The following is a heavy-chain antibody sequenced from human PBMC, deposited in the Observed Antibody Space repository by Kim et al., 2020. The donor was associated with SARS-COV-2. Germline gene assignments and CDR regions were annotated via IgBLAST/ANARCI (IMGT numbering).Heavy chain of an antibody. Sequence: GGSLRLSCAASGFTFSSYWMSWVRQAPGKGLEWVANIKQDGSEKYYVDSVKGRFTISRDNAKNSLYLQMNILRAEDTAVYYCARDRRYSSSWYPSYWYFDLWGRGTLVTVSS. CDR1: GFTFSSYW. CDR2: IKQDGSEK. CDR3: ARDRRYSSSWYPSYWYFDL. V-gene: IGHV3-7*01. J-gene: IGHJ2*01. D-gene: IGHD6-13*01.